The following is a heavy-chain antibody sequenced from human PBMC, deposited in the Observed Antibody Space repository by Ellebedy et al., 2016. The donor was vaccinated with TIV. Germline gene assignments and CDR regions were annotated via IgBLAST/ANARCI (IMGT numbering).Heavy chain of an antibody. V-gene: IGHV1-46*04. CDR2: INPSGGST. D-gene: IGHD3-22*01. CDR1: RYTFTSYY. J-gene: IGHJ5*02. Sequence: AASVKVSCKASRYTFTSYYMHWVRQAPGQGLEWMGIINPSGGSTSYAQKLQGRVTMTSDTSTSTAYMELSSLRSEDTAVYYCARLSRVYDSSGYNWFDPWGQGTLVTVSS. CDR3: ARLSRVYDSSGYNWFDP.